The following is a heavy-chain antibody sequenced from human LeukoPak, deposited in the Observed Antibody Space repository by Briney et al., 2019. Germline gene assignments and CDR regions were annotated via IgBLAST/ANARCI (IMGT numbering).Heavy chain of an antibody. J-gene: IGHJ4*02. Sequence: SETLSLTCTVSGGPTSNYYWSWIRQPPGKGLEWIGFIYDSGSTYYNPSPKSRVTISVDTSKNQFSLKLSAVTAADTAMYYCALYSSSSDYWGQGTLVTVSS. CDR1: GGPTSNYY. CDR3: ALYSSSSDY. CDR2: IYDSGST. D-gene: IGHD6-6*01. V-gene: IGHV4-59*01.